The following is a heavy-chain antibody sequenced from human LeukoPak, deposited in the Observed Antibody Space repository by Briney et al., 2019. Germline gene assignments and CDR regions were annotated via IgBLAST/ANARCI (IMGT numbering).Heavy chain of an antibody. V-gene: IGHV1-18*01. CDR3: ARETETHCSSTSCYNDYYYYMDV. CDR1: GYTFTSYG. CDR2: ISGYNGNP. J-gene: IGHJ6*03. Sequence: EASVKVSCKASGYTFTSYGISWVRQAPGQGLEWMGWISGYNGNPKYAHKFQGRVTMTTDTSTSTAYMELSSLRSEDTAVYYCARETETHCSSTSCYNDYYYYMDVWGKGTTVTVSS. D-gene: IGHD2-2*02.